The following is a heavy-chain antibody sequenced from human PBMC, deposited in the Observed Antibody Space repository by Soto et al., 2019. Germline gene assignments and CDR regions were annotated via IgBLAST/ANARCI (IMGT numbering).Heavy chain of an antibody. V-gene: IGHV3-64*01. CDR2: ISSNGGTT. Sequence: EVQLAESGGGMVQPGGSLRLSCVASGFTFSSYDMHWVRQAPGKGLEYVSSISSNGGTTYYVNSVKGRFTISRDNSKNTLYLQMGSLRAEAMAVYYCVRRVSGNYDYWGQGTLVTVSS. J-gene: IGHJ4*02. D-gene: IGHD1-7*01. CDR3: VRRVSGNYDY. CDR1: GFTFSSYD.